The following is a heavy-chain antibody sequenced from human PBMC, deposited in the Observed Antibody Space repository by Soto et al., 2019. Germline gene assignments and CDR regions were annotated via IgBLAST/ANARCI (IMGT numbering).Heavy chain of an antibody. Sequence: ASVKVSCKASGGTFSSYAISWVRQAPGQGLEWMGGIIPIFGTANYAQKFQGRVTITADESTSTAYMELSSLRSEDTAVYYCASPYDSSGYYYGAWGQGNLVTVSS. D-gene: IGHD3-22*01. CDR1: GGTFSSYA. J-gene: IGHJ5*02. CDR3: ASPYDSSGYYYGA. CDR2: IIPIFGTA. V-gene: IGHV1-69*13.